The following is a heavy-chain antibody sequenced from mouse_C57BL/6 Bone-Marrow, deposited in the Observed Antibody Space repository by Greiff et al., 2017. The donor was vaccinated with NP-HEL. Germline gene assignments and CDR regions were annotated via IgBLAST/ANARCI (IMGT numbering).Heavy chain of an antibody. Sequence: VKLMESGAELARPGASVKLSCKASGYTFTSYGISWVKQRTGQGLEWIGEIYPRSGNTYYNEKFKGKATLTADKSSSTAYMELRSLTSEDSAVYFCARGNWAPFDYWGQGTTLTVSS. V-gene: IGHV1-81*01. CDR1: GYTFTSYG. CDR2: IYPRSGNT. CDR3: ARGNWAPFDY. J-gene: IGHJ2*01. D-gene: IGHD4-1*01.